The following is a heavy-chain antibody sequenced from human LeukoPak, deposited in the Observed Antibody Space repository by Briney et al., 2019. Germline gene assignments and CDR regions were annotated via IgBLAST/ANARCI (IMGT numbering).Heavy chain of an antibody. Sequence: SGPTLVNPTQTLTLTCTFSGFSLSTSGVGVGWIRQPPGKALEWLALIYWDDDKRYSPSLKSRLTITQDTSKNQVVLTLINMDPVDTATYYCAHRLRADSRGYYLSSPSGFDYWGQGTLVTVSS. CDR2: IYWDDDK. D-gene: IGHD3-22*01. J-gene: IGHJ4*02. V-gene: IGHV2-5*02. CDR3: AHRLRADSRGYYLSSPSGFDY. CDR1: GFSLSTSGVG.